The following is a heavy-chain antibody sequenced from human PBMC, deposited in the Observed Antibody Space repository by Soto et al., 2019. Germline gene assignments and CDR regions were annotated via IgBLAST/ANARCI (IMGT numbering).Heavy chain of an antibody. CDR2: ISYSGST. Sequence: ASETLSLTCTVSGGSISGHYWSWIRQPPGKGLEWIGYISYSGSTNYNPSLKSRVIILVDTSKNQFSLKLSSVTAADTAVYYCAKAVSYYDINWFDPWGQGTLVTVSS. CDR3: AKAVSYYDINWFDP. V-gene: IGHV4-59*11. D-gene: IGHD3-22*01. CDR1: GGSISGHY. J-gene: IGHJ5*02.